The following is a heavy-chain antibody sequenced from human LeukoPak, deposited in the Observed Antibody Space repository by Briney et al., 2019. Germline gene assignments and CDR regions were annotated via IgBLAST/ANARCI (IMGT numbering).Heavy chain of an antibody. CDR2: IKQDGSVE. J-gene: IGHJ4*02. V-gene: IGHV3-7*01. CDR1: GFTFENYW. Sequence: PGGSLRLSCAASGFTFENYWMSWVRQAPGKGPEGVANIKQDGSVEHYLDSVKGRFTISRDNAKNSLILQMNSLRAEDTAVYYCARWAGVTDYWGQGTLVTVSS. CDR3: ARWAGVTDY. D-gene: IGHD5-18*01.